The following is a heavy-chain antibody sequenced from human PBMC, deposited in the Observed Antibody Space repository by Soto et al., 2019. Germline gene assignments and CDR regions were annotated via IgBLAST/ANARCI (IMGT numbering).Heavy chain of an antibody. Sequence: QVHLVESGGGVAQPGMSLRLSCVASGFTFHHYAIDWVRQAPGTGLEWVAVVSYDGKYKDYAESVKGRFTISRDNSNNVVYLQMESLRPEDTAIYYCVKERGGSGRENDFDTWGQGTQVTASS. CDR2: VSYDGKYK. D-gene: IGHD6-19*01. CDR1: GFTFHHYA. CDR3: VKERGGSGRENDFDT. J-gene: IGHJ4*02. V-gene: IGHV3-30*18.